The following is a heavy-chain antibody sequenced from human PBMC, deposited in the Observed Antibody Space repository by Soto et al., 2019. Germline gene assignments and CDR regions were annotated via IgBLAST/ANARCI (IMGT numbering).Heavy chain of an antibody. Sequence: ASGKVSCKASGYDVTAYDINCVRRASGQGLEWMGWMNPINGATGSARRFQGRVSMTRNTATGTAYLELTSLRSDDSAVYYCGRGPSPRAPAGGTPYYYAMDVWGQGTTGTVSS. CDR1: GYDVTAYD. CDR3: GRGPSPRAPAGGTPYYYAMDV. J-gene: IGHJ6*02. CDR2: MNPINGAT. V-gene: IGHV1-8*02. D-gene: IGHD6-13*01.